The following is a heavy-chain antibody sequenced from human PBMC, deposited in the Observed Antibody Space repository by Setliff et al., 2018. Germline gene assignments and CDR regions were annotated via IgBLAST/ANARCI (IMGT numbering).Heavy chain of an antibody. Sequence: LSLTCTVSGGSISSGSYYWSWIRQPAGKGLEWIGRIYTSGSTNYNPSLKSRVTISVDTSKNQFSLKLSSVTAADTAVYYCARDEGSSYFYGMDVWGQGTTVTVSS. D-gene: IGHD6-13*01. CDR3: ARDEGSSYFYGMDV. CDR1: GGSISSGSYY. V-gene: IGHV4-61*02. CDR2: IYTSGST. J-gene: IGHJ6*02.